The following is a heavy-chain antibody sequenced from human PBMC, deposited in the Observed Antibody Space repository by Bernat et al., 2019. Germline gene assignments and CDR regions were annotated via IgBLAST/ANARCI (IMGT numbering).Heavy chain of an antibody. CDR1: GGSISSSSYY. V-gene: IGHV4-39*01. Sequence: QLQLQESGPGLVKPSETLSLTCTVSGGSISSSSYYWGWIRQPPGKGLEWMGSIYYSGSTYDNPPLKIRVTIAVDTSKNQFSLKLSSVTAADTAVYYCASWVRGEFDYWGQGTLVTVSS. CDR2: IYYSGST. J-gene: IGHJ4*02. D-gene: IGHD3-10*01. CDR3: ASWVRGEFDY.